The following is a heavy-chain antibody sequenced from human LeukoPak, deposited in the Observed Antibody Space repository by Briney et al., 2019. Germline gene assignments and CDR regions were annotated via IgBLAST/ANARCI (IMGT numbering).Heavy chain of an antibody. D-gene: IGHD2-2*01. V-gene: IGHV1-69*13. J-gene: IGHJ4*02. CDR2: IIPIFGTA. CDR3: ASGRPVPAAIRVDY. CDR1: GGTFSSYA. Sequence: SVKVSCKASGGTFSSYAISWVRQAPGQGLEWIGGIIPIFGTANYAQKFQGRVTITADESTSTAYMELSSLRSEDTAVYYCASGRPVPAAIRVDYWGQGTLVTVSS.